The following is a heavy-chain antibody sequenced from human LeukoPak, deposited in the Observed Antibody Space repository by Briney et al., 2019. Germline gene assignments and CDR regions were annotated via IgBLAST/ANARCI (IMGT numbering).Heavy chain of an antibody. V-gene: IGHV3-23*01. J-gene: IGHJ4*02. D-gene: IGHD1-14*01. CDR1: GFSFSTYS. CDR2: ISGSGGST. Sequence: GGSLRLSCAASGFSFSTYSMNWVRRAPGKGLEWVSGISGSGGSTYYADSVKGRFTISRDNSKNTLYLQMNSLRAEDTAVYYCAKGHSAHGTGFDCWGQGTLVAVSS. CDR3: AKGHSAHGTGFDC.